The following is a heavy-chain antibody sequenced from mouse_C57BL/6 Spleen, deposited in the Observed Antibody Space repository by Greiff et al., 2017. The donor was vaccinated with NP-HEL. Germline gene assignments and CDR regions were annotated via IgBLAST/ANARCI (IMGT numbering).Heavy chain of an antibody. V-gene: IGHV1-50*01. Sequence: QVHVKQPGAELVKPGASVKLSCKASGYTFTSYWMQWVKQRPGQGLEWIGEIDPSDSYTNSNQKFKGKATLTVDTSSSPAYMQLSSLTSEDSAVYYCARGVSYAMDYWGQGTSVTVSS. CDR3: ARGVSYAMDY. D-gene: IGHD6-2*01. CDR2: IDPSDSYT. J-gene: IGHJ4*01. CDR1: GYTFTSYW.